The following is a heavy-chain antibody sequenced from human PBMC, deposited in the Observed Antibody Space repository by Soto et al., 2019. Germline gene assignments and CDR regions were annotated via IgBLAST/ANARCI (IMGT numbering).Heavy chain of an antibody. CDR1: GFTFSSYA. J-gene: IGHJ4*02. D-gene: IGHD3-22*01. Sequence: GGSLRLSCSASGFTFSSYAMHWVRQAPGKGLEYVSAISSYGGSTYYANSVKGRFTISRDNSKNTLYLQMGSLRAEDMAVYYCARDPDSSGYYYFDYWGQGTLVTVSS. CDR3: ARDPDSSGYYYFDY. CDR2: ISSYGGST. V-gene: IGHV3-64*01.